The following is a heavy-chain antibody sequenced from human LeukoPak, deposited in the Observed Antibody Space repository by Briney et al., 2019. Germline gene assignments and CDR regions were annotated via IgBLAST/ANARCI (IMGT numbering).Heavy chain of an antibody. CDR2: ISYDGSNK. D-gene: IGHD5-18*01. J-gene: IGHJ3*02. CDR1: GFTFSSYA. CDR3: ARVRDTAMVMDAFDI. V-gene: IGHV3-30*04. Sequence: GGSLRLSCAASGFTFSSYAMHWVRQAPGKGLEWVAVISYDGSNKYYADSVKGRFTISRDNSKNTLYLQMNSLRAEDTAVYCCARVRDTAMVMDAFDIWGQGTMVTVSS.